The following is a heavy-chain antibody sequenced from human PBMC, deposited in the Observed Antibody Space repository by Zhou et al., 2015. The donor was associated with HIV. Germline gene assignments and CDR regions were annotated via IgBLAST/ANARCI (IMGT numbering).Heavy chain of an antibody. Sequence: QVQLVQSGAEVKKPGSSVKVSCKASGGTFSSYAISWVRQAPGQGLEWMGGIIPIFGTANYAQKFQGRVTITADESTSTAYMELSSLRSEDTAVYYCARSTPARFSSSWYSGYYYYMDVWGKGTTVTVSS. J-gene: IGHJ6*03. V-gene: IGHV1-69*01. CDR1: GGTFSSYA. D-gene: IGHD6-13*01. CDR3: ARSTPARFSSSWYSGYYYYMDV. CDR2: IIPIFGTA.